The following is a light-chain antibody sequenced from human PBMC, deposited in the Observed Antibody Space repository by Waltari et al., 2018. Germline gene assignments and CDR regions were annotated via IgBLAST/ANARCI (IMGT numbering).Light chain of an antibody. Sequence: DIQMTQSPSSVSAFVGDSVTITCRASQSISNWLAWYQQKPGKAPKLLIYGASDLHNGVPSRFSGSGAGTDFTLTISSLQAEDFATYYCQQVNSFPATFGGGTTVEIK. CDR1: QSISNW. CDR2: GAS. V-gene: IGKV1-12*01. CDR3: QQVNSFPAT. J-gene: IGKJ4*01.